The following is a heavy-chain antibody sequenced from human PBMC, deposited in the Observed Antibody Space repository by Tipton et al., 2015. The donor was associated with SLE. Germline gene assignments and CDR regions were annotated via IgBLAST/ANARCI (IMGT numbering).Heavy chain of an antibody. CDR2: IYYSGTT. CDR1: GGSISSITYY. Sequence: LRLSCTVSGGSISSITYYWGWIRQPPGKGLEWIGSIYYSGTTYYDPSLKSRVTISVDTSKNQFSLKLSSVTAADTALYYCARQAVDDFWSGWRWFDPWGQGTLVTVSS. V-gene: IGHV4-39*01. J-gene: IGHJ5*02. CDR3: ARQAVDDFWSGWRWFDP. D-gene: IGHD3-3*01.